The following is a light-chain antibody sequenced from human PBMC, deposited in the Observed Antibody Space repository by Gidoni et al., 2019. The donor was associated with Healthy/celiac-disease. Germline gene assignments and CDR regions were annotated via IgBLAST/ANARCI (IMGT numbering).Light chain of an antibody. CDR2: DAS. CDR1: NIGSKS. CDR3: QVWDSSSDHYV. V-gene: IGLV3-21*03. J-gene: IGLJ1*01. Sequence: SYVLTQPPSVSVAPGKTARITCGGNNIGSKSVHCYQQKPGQAPVLVVYDASDRPSGIPERFSGSNSGNTATLTISRVEAVDEADYYCQVWDSSSDHYVFGTGTKVTVL.